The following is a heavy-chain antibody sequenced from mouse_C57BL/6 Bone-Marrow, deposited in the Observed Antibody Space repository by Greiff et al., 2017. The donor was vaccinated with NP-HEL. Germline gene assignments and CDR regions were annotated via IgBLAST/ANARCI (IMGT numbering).Heavy chain of an antibody. CDR2: IRNKANGYTT. J-gene: IGHJ3*01. V-gene: IGHV7-3*01. CDR1: GFTFTDYY. D-gene: IGHD6-1*01. Sequence: EVQGVESGGGLVQPGGSLSLSCAASGFTFTDYYMRWVRQPPGQALEWLGFIRNKANGYTTEYSASVKGRFTISRDTSQSILYLQMNALSAEYSATDYCERLGSSASFAYWGQGTLVTVSA. CDR3: ERLGSSASFAY.